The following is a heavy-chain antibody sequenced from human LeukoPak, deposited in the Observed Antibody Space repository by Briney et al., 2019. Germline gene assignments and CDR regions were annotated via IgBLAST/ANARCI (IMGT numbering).Heavy chain of an antibody. J-gene: IGHJ6*03. D-gene: IGHD1-26*01. Sequence: PGGSLRLSCAASGFTFSGYWMSWLRQAPGKGLEWVANIKQDGSEKYYVDSVKGRFTISRDNAKNSLYLQMNSLRAEDTAVYYCARVLTSYSGSYFDGTHYYMDVWGKGTTVTVSS. CDR3: ARVLTSYSGSYFDGTHYYMDV. CDR1: GFTFSGYW. V-gene: IGHV3-7*01. CDR2: IKQDGSEK.